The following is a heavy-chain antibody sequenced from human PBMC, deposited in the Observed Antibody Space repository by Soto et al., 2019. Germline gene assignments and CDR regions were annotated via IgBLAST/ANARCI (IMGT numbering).Heavy chain of an antibody. CDR3: TRETFGARDY. D-gene: IGHD3-10*01. Sequence: EVQLVESGGGLAQPGGSLRLSCRDSGFTFSGDWMHWVRQAPGKGLDWVSRIDPYDTGISYADSVKGRFTIFRDNAKSTLYLQMNSLRPEATAVYYWTRETFGARDYWGQGVLVTVAA. CDR2: IDPYDTGI. CDR1: GFTFSGDW. J-gene: IGHJ4*02. V-gene: IGHV3-74*01.